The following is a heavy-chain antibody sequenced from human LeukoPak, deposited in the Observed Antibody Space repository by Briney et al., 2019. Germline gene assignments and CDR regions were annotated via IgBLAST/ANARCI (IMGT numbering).Heavy chain of an antibody. CDR1: GYTFTSSD. V-gene: IGHV1-8*01. Sequence: GASVKVSCKASGYTFTSSDINWVRQATGQGLEWLGWVNPNSGDTGYAQKFQGRVTMTRGTSISTAYMDLSSLRSEDTAVYYCATSNDYLSAFDIWGQGTMVTVSS. CDR2: VNPNSGDT. CDR3: ATSNDYLSAFDI. D-gene: IGHD2/OR15-2a*01. J-gene: IGHJ3*02.